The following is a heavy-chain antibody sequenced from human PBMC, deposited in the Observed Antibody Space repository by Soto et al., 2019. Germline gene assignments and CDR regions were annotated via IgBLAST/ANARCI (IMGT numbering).Heavy chain of an antibody. CDR2: ISSSSSYI. D-gene: IGHD6-6*01. Sequence: PGGSLRLSCAASGFTFSDYYMSWIRQAPGKGLEWVSYISSSSSYIYYADSVKGRFTISRDNAKNSLYLQMNSLRAEDTAVYYCARVRSIAAHADYWGQGTLVTVSS. CDR1: GFTFSDYY. V-gene: IGHV3-11*06. J-gene: IGHJ4*02. CDR3: ARVRSIAAHADY.